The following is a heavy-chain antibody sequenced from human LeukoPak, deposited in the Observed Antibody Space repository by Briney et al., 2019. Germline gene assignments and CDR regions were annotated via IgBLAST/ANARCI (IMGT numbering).Heavy chain of an antibody. V-gene: IGHV1-2*02. D-gene: IGHD3-3*01. Sequence: GASVKVSCKASGYTFTSYYMHWVRQAPGQGLEWMGWINPDSGVTDFAQRFQGRVTMTRDTSINTAYMELSRLRSDDTAVYYCARREWFNAFDMWGQGTIVTVSS. J-gene: IGHJ3*02. CDR1: GYTFTSYY. CDR3: ARREWFNAFDM. CDR2: INPDSGVT.